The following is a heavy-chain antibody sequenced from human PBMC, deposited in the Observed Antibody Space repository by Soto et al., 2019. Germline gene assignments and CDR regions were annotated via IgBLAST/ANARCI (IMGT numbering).Heavy chain of an antibody. CDR3: AKSGGYDFWSGYHTPYYYYYYMDV. CDR1: GFTFSSYG. Sequence: GGSLRLSCAASGFTFSSYGMHWVRQAPGKGLEWVAVISYDGSNKYYADSVKGRFTISRDNSKNTLYLQMNSLRAEDTAVYYCAKSGGYDFWSGYHTPYYYYYYMDVWGKGTTVTVSS. CDR2: ISYDGSNK. J-gene: IGHJ6*03. D-gene: IGHD3-3*01. V-gene: IGHV3-30*18.